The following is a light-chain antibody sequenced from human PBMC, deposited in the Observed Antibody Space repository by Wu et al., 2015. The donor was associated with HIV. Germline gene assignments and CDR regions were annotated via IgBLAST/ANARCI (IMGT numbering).Light chain of an antibody. Sequence: EIVLTQSPGTLSLSPGERATLSCRASQSVSSSFLAWYQQKPGQAPRLLIYGTSYRATGIPDRFSGSGSGTDFTLTIRRLEPEDFAVYYCQQYGRSPTWTFGQGTRVEIK. V-gene: IGKV3-20*01. CDR2: GTS. J-gene: IGKJ1*01. CDR1: QSVSSSF. CDR3: QQYGRSPTWT.